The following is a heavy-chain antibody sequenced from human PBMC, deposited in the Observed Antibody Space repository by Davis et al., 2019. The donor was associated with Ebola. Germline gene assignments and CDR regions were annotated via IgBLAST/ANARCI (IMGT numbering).Heavy chain of an antibody. CDR2: IKQDGSEK. J-gene: IGHJ6*02. Sequence: PGGSLRLSCAASGFTFSSYWMSWVRQAPGKGLEWVANIKQDGSEKYYVDSVKGRFTISRDNAKNSLYLQMNSLRAEDTAVYYCARGRGVNYYGMDVWGQGTTVTVSS. CDR3: ARGRGVNYYGMDV. V-gene: IGHV3-7*03. CDR1: GFTFSSYW. D-gene: IGHD2-21*01.